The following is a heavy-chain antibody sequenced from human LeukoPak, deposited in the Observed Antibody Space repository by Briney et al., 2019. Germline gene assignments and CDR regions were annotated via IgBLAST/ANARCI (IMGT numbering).Heavy chain of an antibody. CDR3: ARVKSCSGGSCVYWFDP. CDR2: MNPKSGNT. CDR1: GYTFTSYD. J-gene: IGHJ5*02. Sequence: ASVKVSCKASGYTFTSYDINWVRQATGQGLEWMGWMNPKSGNTGYAQKFQGRVTITMNTSISTAYMELSSLRSEDTAVYYCARVKSCSGGSCVYWFDPWGQGTLVTVSS. D-gene: IGHD2-15*01. V-gene: IGHV1-8*03.